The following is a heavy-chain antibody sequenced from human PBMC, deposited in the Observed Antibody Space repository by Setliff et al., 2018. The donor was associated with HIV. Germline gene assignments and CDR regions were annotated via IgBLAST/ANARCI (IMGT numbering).Heavy chain of an antibody. CDR1: SLTNYAYY. J-gene: IGHJ6*03. CDR3: ARDRSHPPYYMDV. Sequence: SLTNYAYYWAWIRQSPGKGLEWIGNIFHTGFAHYNPSLKSRVTISVDTSKNQLSLKLTSVTAADTAVYYCARDRSHPPYYMDVWGKGTTVTVSS. V-gene: IGHV4-39*07. CDR2: IFHTGFA.